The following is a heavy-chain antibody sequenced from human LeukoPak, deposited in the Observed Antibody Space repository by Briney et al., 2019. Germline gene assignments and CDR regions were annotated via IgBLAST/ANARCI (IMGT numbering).Heavy chain of an antibody. V-gene: IGHV6-1*01. Sequence: SQTLSLTCAISGDSVSNNSAAWNWIRQSPSRGLEWLGRTYYRSKWYNDYAVSVKSRITINPDTSKNQFSLQANSVTPEDTAVYYCARAPTPIIAVAGSFDYWGQGTLVTVSS. CDR1: GDSVSNNSAA. CDR2: TYYRSKWYN. D-gene: IGHD6-19*01. J-gene: IGHJ4*02. CDR3: ARAPTPIIAVAGSFDY.